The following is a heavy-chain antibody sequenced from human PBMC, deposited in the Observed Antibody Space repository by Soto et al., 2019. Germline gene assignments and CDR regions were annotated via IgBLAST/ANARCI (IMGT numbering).Heavy chain of an antibody. CDR3: ARVVPVSSNNYYYYGMDV. V-gene: IGHV4-59*01. CDR1: GGSMSSYY. CDR2: IYYIGNT. D-gene: IGHD1-20*01. Sequence: LSETLSLTCTVSGGSMSSYYWSWIRQPPWKGLEWIGYIYYIGNTNYNPSLKSRVTILVDTSKNQFSLKLSSVTAADTAVYYCARVVPVSSNNYYYYGMDVWGQGTTVTVS. J-gene: IGHJ6*02.